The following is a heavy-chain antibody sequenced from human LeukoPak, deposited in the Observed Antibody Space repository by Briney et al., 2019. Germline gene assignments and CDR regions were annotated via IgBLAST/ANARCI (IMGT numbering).Heavy chain of an antibody. Sequence: SETLSLTCAVYGGSFSGYYWSWIRQPPGKGLEWSGEIIHSGSTNYNPSLKSRVTISVATSKTQFSLKLSSVTAADTAVYYCARSYGDYVWFSAFDIWGQGTMVTVSS. J-gene: IGHJ3*02. V-gene: IGHV4-34*12. CDR2: IIHSGST. CDR3: ARSYGDYVWFSAFDI. CDR1: GGSFSGYY. D-gene: IGHD4-17*01.